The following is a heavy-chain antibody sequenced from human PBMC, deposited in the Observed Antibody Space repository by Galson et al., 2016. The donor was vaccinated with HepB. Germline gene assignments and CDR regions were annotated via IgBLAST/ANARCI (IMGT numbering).Heavy chain of an antibody. V-gene: IGHV1-18*04. CDR1: GYTFISYG. J-gene: IGHJ5*02. Sequence: SVKVSCKASGYTFISYGIVWVRQAPGQGLEWMGWVSGYPGETRYAQRFQDRVTMTIDTSTTTAYMELRSLTSDDTGVYYCARDDCGSTSCYQPGGWFDPWGQGTRVTVSS. CDR3: ARDDCGSTSCYQPGGWFDP. CDR2: VSGYPGET. D-gene: IGHD2-2*01.